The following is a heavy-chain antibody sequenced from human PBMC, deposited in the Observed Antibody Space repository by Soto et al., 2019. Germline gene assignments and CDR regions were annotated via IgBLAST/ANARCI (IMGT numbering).Heavy chain of an antibody. Sequence: EVQLVESGGGLVKPGGSLRLSCAASGFTFSRYGMNWVRQAPGKGLELVSSISGLSSYIYYADSVKGRFTVSRDNAKNSLYVQMNSLRAEDTAVYYCAGDPQQRLADSYCYGMDVWGQGTTVIVSS. J-gene: IGHJ6*02. CDR3: AGDPQQRLADSYCYGMDV. CDR2: ISGLSSYI. D-gene: IGHD6-25*01. CDR1: GFTFSRYG. V-gene: IGHV3-21*02.